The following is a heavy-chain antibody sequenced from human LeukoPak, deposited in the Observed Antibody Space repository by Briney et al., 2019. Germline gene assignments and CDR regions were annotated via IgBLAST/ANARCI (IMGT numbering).Heavy chain of an antibody. J-gene: IGHJ4*02. Sequence: SQTLSLTCTVSGSSISSGGYYWSWIRQPAGKGLEWIGRIYTSGRSNYNPSLKSRVTISVDTSKNQFSLRLSSVTAADTAVYYCARGQYGGNCNYWGQGTLVTASS. V-gene: IGHV4-61*02. CDR1: GSSISSGGYY. CDR2: IYTSGRS. CDR3: ARGQYGGNCNY. D-gene: IGHD2-15*01.